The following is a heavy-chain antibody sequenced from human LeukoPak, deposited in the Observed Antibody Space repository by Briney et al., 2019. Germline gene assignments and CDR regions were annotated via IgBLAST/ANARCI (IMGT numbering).Heavy chain of an antibody. CDR1: GGSISGYY. V-gene: IGHV4-4*07. D-gene: IGHD5-24*01. J-gene: IGHJ3*02. Sequence: PSQTLSLTCTVSGGSISGYYWSWIRQPAGKGLEWIGRIYTSGSTNYNPSLKSRVTISVDTSKNQFSLKLSSVTAADTAVYYCARNGFLGAFDIWGQGTMVTVSS. CDR2: IYTSGST. CDR3: ARNGFLGAFDI.